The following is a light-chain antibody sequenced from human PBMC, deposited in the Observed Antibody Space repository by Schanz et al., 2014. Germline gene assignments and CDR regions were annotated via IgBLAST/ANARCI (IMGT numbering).Light chain of an antibody. Sequence: EIVLTQSPDTLSLSPGERATLSCRASQRVDSSYLTLYQKKPGQAPRLVISAASRRATGIPDRFSGSGSGTDFTLTISRLEPEDFAMYYCQQYGSSFWTFGQGTKVEI. CDR2: AAS. CDR3: QQYGSSFWT. J-gene: IGKJ1*01. CDR1: QRVDSSY. V-gene: IGKV3-20*01.